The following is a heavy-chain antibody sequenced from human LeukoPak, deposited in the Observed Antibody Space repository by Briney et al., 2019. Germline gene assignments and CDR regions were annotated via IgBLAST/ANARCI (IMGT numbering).Heavy chain of an antibody. CDR3: AKDLDDFWSGYYFDY. CDR2: ISDDGSNK. Sequence: PGGSLRLSCAASGFTFSSYAMHWVRQAPGKGLEWMAVISDDGSNKYYADSVKGRFTISRDNSKNTLCLQMNSLRAEDTAVYYCAKDLDDFWSGYYFDYWGQGTLVTVSS. J-gene: IGHJ4*02. V-gene: IGHV3-30*04. CDR1: GFTFSSYA. D-gene: IGHD3-3*01.